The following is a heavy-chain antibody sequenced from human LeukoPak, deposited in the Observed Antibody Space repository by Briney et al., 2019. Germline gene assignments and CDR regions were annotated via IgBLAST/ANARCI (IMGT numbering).Heavy chain of an antibody. D-gene: IGHD3-22*01. J-gene: IGHJ4*02. Sequence: TGGSLILSCAASGFTFSSYSMNWVRQAPGKGLEWVSSISSSSSYIYYADSVKGRFTISRDNAKNSLYLQMNSLRAEDTAVYYCARWGRYDSSAGTIDYWGQGTLVTVSS. CDR1: GFTFSSYS. CDR3: ARWGRYDSSAGTIDY. CDR2: ISSSSSYI. V-gene: IGHV3-21*01.